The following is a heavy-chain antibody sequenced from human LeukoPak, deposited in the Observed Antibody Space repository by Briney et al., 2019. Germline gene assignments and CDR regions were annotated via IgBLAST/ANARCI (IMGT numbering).Heavy chain of an antibody. V-gene: IGHV3-48*04. CDR3: ARDGYYDILTVGDY. J-gene: IGHJ4*02. CDR1: GFTFSSYS. Sequence: GGSLRLSCAASGFTFSSYSMNWVRQAPGKGLEWVSYISSSSSTIYYADSVKGRFTISRDNAKNSLYLQMNSLRAEDTAVYYCARDGYYDILTVGDYWGQGTLVTVSS. CDR2: ISSSSSTI. D-gene: IGHD3-9*01.